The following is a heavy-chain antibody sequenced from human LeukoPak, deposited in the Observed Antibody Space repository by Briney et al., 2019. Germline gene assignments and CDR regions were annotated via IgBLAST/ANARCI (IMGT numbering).Heavy chain of an antibody. D-gene: IGHD2-2*01. CDR1: GFTFSSYA. Sequence: GRSLRLSCAASGFTFSSYAMHWVRQAPGKGLEWVAVISYDGSNKYYADSVKGRFTISRDNSKNTLYLQMNSLRAEDTSLYYCAKDRRYRSSTTCPDHWGQGTLVTVSS. J-gene: IGHJ4*02. V-gene: IGHV3-30*04. CDR3: AKDRRYRSSTTCPDH. CDR2: ISYDGSNK.